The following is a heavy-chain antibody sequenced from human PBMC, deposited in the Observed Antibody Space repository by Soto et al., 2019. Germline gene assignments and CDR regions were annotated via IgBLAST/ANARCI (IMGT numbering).Heavy chain of an antibody. V-gene: IGHV3-15*01. CDR3: ATGTGRTDFDY. CDR1: GFTFSNAW. D-gene: IGHD2-15*01. Sequence: EVQLVESGGGLVKPGGSLRLSCAASGFTFSNAWMSWVRQAPGKGLEWVGRVISKSDGGTTDYAAPVKGRFTISRDDSKHTLYLQMNSLKPEDTAVYYCATGTGRTDFDYWGLGTLVTVSS. J-gene: IGHJ4*02. CDR2: VISKSDGGTT.